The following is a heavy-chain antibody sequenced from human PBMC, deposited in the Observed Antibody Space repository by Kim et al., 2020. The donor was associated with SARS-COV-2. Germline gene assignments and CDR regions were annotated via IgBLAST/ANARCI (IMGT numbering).Heavy chain of an antibody. D-gene: IGHD6-13*01. J-gene: IGHJ4*02. CDR2: ISSSSSTI. CDR3: ARARLATAGTGDY. CDR1: GFTFSSFG. Sequence: GGSLRLSCAASGFTFSSFGMNWVRQAPGKGLEWVSYISSSSSTIYYADSVKGRFTISRDNAKNSLYLQMSSLRDEDTAVYYCARARLATAGTGDYWCQGTLVTVSS. V-gene: IGHV3-48*02.